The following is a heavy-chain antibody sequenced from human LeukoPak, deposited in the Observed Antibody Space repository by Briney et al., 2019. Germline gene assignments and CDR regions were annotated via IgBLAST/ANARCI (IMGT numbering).Heavy chain of an antibody. V-gene: IGHV4-34*01. CDR3: ARGIGGDIVVVVAATLFDY. CDR2: INHRGST. Sequence: SETLSLTCAVYGGSFSGYYWSWIRQPPGKGLEWIGEINHRGSTNYNPSLKSRVTISADTSKNQFALKLSSVTAADTAVYYSARGIGGDIVVVVAATLFDYWGQGTLVTVSS. D-gene: IGHD2-15*01. J-gene: IGHJ4*02. CDR1: GGSFSGYY.